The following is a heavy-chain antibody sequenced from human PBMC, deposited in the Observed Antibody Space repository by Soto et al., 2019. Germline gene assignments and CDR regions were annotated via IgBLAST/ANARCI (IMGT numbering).Heavy chain of an antibody. CDR3: ARVSGTARYYYYYGMDV. CDR1: GGTFSSYA. CDR2: IIPIFGTA. V-gene: IGHV1-69*13. D-gene: IGHD5-18*01. Sequence: SVKVSCKASGGTFSSYAISWVRQAPGQGLEWMGGIIPIFGTANYAQKFQGRVTITADESTSTAYMELSSLRSEDAAVYYCARVSGTARYYYYYGMDVWGQGTTVTVSS. J-gene: IGHJ6*02.